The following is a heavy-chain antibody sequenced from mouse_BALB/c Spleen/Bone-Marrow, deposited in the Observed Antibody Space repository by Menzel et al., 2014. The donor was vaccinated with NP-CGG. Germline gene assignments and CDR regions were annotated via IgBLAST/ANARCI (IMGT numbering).Heavy chain of an antibody. D-gene: IGHD2-3*01. CDR1: GYTFTDYN. Sequence: EVQLQQSGPELVKPGASVKISCKASGYTFTDYNMHWVKQSHGRSLERIGYIYPYNGGTGYNQKFKSKATLTVDNSSSAAYMELRSLTSEDSAVYYCARGWLLSWFAYWGQGTLVTVSA. CDR3: ARGWLLSWFAY. CDR2: IYPYNGGT. J-gene: IGHJ3*01. V-gene: IGHV1S29*02.